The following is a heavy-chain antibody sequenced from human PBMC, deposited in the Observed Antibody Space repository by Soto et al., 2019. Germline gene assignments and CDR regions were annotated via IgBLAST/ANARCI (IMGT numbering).Heavy chain of an antibody. V-gene: IGHV1-18*01. D-gene: IGHD6-13*01. J-gene: IGHJ1*01. CDR2: ISCYNGDT. CDR3: ARGGSTWSAEYYQH. Sequence: QVQLVQSGAEVKKPGASVKVSCKASGYTFTNYGIIWVRQAPGQGHQWMGWISCYNGDTKYAQTLQDRVTMTTDTSTSTAYMELRSLRSDDTAVYYCARGGSTWSAEYYQHWGQGTLVIVSS. CDR1: GYTFTNYG.